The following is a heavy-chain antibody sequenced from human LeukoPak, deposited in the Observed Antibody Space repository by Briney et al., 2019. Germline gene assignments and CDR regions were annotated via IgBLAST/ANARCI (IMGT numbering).Heavy chain of an antibody. V-gene: IGHV4-34*01. J-gene: IGHJ4*02. CDR3: ARVKVTMVRGVKLPEFDY. D-gene: IGHD3-10*01. Sequence: SETLSLTCAVYGGSFSGYYWSWIRQPPGKGLEWIGEINHSGSTNYNPSLKSRVTISVDTSKNQFSLKLSSVTAADTAVYYCARVKVTMVRGVKLPEFDYWGQGTLVTVSS. CDR1: GGSFSGYY. CDR2: INHSGST.